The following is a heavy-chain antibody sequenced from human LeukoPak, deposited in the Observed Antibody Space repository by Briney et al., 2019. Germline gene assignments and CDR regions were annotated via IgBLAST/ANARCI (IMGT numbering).Heavy chain of an antibody. CDR3: AKDVYSSGARDHAFDI. Sequence: GRSLRLSCAASGFTFSSYAMHWVRQAPGKGLEWVAVISYDGSNKYYADSVKGRFTISRDNSKNTLYLQMNSLRAEDTAVYYCAKDVYSSGARDHAFDIWGQGTMVTVSS. V-gene: IGHV3-30-3*01. J-gene: IGHJ3*02. CDR1: GFTFSSYA. D-gene: IGHD6-25*01. CDR2: ISYDGSNK.